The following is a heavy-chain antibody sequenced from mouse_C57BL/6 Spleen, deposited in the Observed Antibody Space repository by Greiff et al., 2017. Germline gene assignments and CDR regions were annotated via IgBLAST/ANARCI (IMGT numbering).Heavy chain of an antibody. Sequence: VQLKQSGPELVKPGASVKMSCKASGYTFTDYNMHWVKQSHGKSLEWIGYINPNNGGTSYNQKFKGKATLTVNKSSSTAYMELRSLTSEDSAVYYCARTSYYDYDENYFDYWGQGTTLTVSS. V-gene: IGHV1-22*01. CDR3: ARTSYYDYDENYFDY. J-gene: IGHJ2*01. CDR2: INPNNGGT. D-gene: IGHD2-4*01. CDR1: GYTFTDYN.